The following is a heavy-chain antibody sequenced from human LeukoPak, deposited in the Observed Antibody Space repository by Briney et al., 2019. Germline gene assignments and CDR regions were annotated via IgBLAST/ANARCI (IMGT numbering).Heavy chain of an antibody. CDR2: ISWDGGST. CDR1: GFTFDDYT. Sequence: GGSPRLSCAASGFTFDDYTMHWVRQAPGKGLEWVSLISWDGGSTYYADSVKGRFTISRDNSKNSLYLQMNSLRTEDTALYYCAKDMGRDGYNSYYFDYWGQGTLVTVSS. V-gene: IGHV3-43*01. J-gene: IGHJ4*02. CDR3: AKDMGRDGYNSYYFDY. D-gene: IGHD5-24*01.